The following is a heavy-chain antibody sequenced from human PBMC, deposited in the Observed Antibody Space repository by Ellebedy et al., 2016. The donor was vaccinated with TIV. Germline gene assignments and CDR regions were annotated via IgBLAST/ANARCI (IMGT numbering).Heavy chain of an antibody. CDR1: RHSFTSYW. J-gene: IGHJ5*02. CDR2: IDPSDSYT. Sequence: PGGSLRLSCKASRHSFTSYWINWVRQMPGKGLEWMGRIDPSDSYTNYSPSFQGHVTISVDKSISTAYLQWSSLKASDTAVYYCARLPIVGGYDWFDPWGQGTLVTVSS. D-gene: IGHD1-26*01. V-gene: IGHV5-10-1*01. CDR3: ARLPIVGGYDWFDP.